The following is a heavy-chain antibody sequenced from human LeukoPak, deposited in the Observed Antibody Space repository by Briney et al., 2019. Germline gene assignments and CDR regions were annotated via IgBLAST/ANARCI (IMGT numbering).Heavy chain of an antibody. CDR1: GFTFSSYG. D-gene: IGHD2-2*01. J-gene: IGHJ4*02. Sequence: PGRSLRLSCAASGFTFSSYGMHWVRQAPGKGLEWVAVTWYDGSNKYYADSVKGRFTISRDNSKNTLYLQMNSLRAEDTAVYYCARDSHQLKYGGVLDYWGQGTLVTVSS. CDR2: TWYDGSNK. V-gene: IGHV3-33*01. CDR3: ARDSHQLKYGGVLDY.